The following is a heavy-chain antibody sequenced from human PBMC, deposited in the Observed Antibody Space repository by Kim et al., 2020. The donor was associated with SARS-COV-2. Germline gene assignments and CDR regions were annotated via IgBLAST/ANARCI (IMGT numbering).Heavy chain of an antibody. D-gene: IGHD7-27*01. CDR2: IYNNGGA. V-gene: IGHV4-59*01. CDR3: ARGAADHKLGIVDF. CDR1: SGSFSSYN. Sequence: SETLSLTCTVSSGSFSSYNWNWIRQSPGKGLEWIGYIYNNGGADYNPSLKSRVPMSVEPSKNQFSLKLKSVTAADTAGYYCARGAADHKLGIVDFWGQGT. J-gene: IGHJ1*01.